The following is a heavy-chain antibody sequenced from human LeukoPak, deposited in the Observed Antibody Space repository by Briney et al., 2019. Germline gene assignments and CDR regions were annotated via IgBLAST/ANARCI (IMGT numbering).Heavy chain of an antibody. J-gene: IGHJ3*02. CDR3: ARGQTAAIPCVFDI. CDR1: GGSISSYY. V-gene: IGHV4-59*01. D-gene: IGHD2-21*02. Sequence: SETLSLTCTVSGGSISSYYWSWLVQPPGKGLEWIGYIYYSGSTNYNPSLKSRVTISVDTYKNQFSLKLRSVTAADTAVYYRARGQTAAIPCVFDIWGQGTMVTVSS. CDR2: IYYSGST.